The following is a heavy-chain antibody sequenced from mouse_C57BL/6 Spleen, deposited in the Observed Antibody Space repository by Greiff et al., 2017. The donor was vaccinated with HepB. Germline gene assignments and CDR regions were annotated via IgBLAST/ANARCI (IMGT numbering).Heavy chain of an antibody. Sequence: QVQLKQPGAELVMPGASVKLSCKASGYTFTSYWMHWVKQRPGQGLEWIGEIDPSDSYTNYNQKFKGKSTLTVDKSSSTAYMQLSSLTSEDSAVYYCARSGVLRSYYAMDYWGQGTSVTVSS. D-gene: IGHD1-1*01. CDR2: IDPSDSYT. CDR1: GYTFTSYW. J-gene: IGHJ4*01. V-gene: IGHV1-69*01. CDR3: ARSGVLRSYYAMDY.